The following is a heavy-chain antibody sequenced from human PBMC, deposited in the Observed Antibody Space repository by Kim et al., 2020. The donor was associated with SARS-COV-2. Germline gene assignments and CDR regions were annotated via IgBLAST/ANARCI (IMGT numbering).Heavy chain of an antibody. Sequence: GGSLRLSCAASGFTFSNAWMSWVRQAPGKGLEWVGRIKSKTDGGTTDYAAPVKGRFTISRDDSKNTLYLQMNSLKTEDTAVYYCTTTAISSVVRGVGYWGQGTLVTVSS. D-gene: IGHD3-10*01. V-gene: IGHV3-15*01. CDR1: GFTFSNAW. CDR3: TTTAISSVVRGVGY. J-gene: IGHJ4*02. CDR2: IKSKTDGGTT.